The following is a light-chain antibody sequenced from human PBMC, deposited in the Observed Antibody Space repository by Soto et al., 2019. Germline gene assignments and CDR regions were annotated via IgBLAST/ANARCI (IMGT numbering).Light chain of an antibody. J-gene: IGKJ4*01. CDR2: DAS. CDR3: QQYDNLPLT. CDR1: QDISKY. V-gene: IGKV1-33*01. Sequence: DIQMTQSPSSLSASVGDRVTITCQASQDISKYLNWYQQKPGKAPQFLIYDASTLETGVPSRFSGSGSGTEFTFTISSLQPEDIATYYCQQYDNLPLTFGGGTKVAIK.